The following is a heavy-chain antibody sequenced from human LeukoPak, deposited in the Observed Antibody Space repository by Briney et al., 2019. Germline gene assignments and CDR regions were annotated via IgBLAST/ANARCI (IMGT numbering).Heavy chain of an antibody. J-gene: IGHJ3*02. V-gene: IGHV1-2*02. CDR3: ARTTAMVALATWRGVAFDI. CDR1: GYTFTGYY. CDR2: INPNSGGT. Sequence: ASVKVSCKASGYTFTGYYMHWVRQAPGQGLEWMGWINPNSGGTNYAQKFQGRVTMTRDTSISTAYMELSRLRSDDTAVYYCARTTAMVALATWRGVAFDIWGQGTMVTVSS. D-gene: IGHD5-18*01.